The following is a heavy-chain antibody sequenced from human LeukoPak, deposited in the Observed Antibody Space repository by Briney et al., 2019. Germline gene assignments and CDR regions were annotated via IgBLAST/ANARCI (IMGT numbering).Heavy chain of an antibody. D-gene: IGHD5-18*01. CDR2: IFYTGSP. CDR3: AGGERGYSYGPLDF. J-gene: IGHJ4*02. CDR1: GGSIRSYY. V-gene: IGHV4-59*08. Sequence: SETLSLTCTVSGGSIRSYYWSWIRQPPGEGLEWVGYIFYTGSPNYNPSLKSRVTISVDTSKNQFSLKLSSVTAADTAVYYCAGGERGYSYGPLDFWGQGTLVTVSS.